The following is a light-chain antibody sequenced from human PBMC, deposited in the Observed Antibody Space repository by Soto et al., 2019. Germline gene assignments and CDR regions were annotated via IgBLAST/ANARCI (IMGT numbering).Light chain of an antibody. CDR1: QSISSW. Sequence: DIQMTQSPSTLSASVGDRVTITCRASQSISSWLAWYQQKPGKAPKLLIYAASTLQSGVLSRFSGSGSGTDFTLTISCLQSEDFATYYCQQYYSCIRTFGQGTRLEIK. J-gene: IGKJ5*01. CDR2: AAS. CDR3: QQYYSCIRT. V-gene: IGKV1-5*01.